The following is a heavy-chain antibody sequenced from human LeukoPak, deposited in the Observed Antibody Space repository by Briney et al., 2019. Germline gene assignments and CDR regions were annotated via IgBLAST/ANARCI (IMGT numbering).Heavy chain of an antibody. V-gene: IGHV4-31*03. CDR1: GRSISSAGYY. CDR3: ARDSKGLYSSSSTDYYMDV. J-gene: IGHJ6*03. CDR2: IYYSRST. D-gene: IGHD6-6*01. Sequence: SQTLSLTCTVSGRSISSAGYYWSWIRQHPGKGLEWIGYIYYSRSTYYNPSLMSRVTISVHTYNKQFSLKLSSVTAADTAVYYCARDSKGLYSSSSTDYYMDVWGKGTTVTVSS.